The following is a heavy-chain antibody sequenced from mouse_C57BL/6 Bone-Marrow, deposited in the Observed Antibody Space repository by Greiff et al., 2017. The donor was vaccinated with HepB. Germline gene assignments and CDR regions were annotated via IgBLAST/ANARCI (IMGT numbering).Heavy chain of an antibody. V-gene: IGHV5-9-1*02. CDR3: TRDYYDYDEDWFAY. CDR2: ISSGGDHI. CDR1: GFTFSSYA. Sequence: EVQLMESGAGLVKPGGSLKLSCAASGFTFSSYAMYWVRQTPEKRLEWVAYISSGGDHIYYADTLKGRYTISRDNSRNTLYLQMSSLKSEDSAMYYFTRDYYDYDEDWFAYWGQGTLVTVSA. D-gene: IGHD2-4*01. J-gene: IGHJ3*01.